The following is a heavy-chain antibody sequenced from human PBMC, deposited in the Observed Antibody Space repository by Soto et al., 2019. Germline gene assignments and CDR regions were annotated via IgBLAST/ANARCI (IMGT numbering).Heavy chain of an antibody. J-gene: IGHJ4*02. CDR1: GGSISSGDYY. V-gene: IGHV4-30-4*02. Sequence: SETLSLTCTVSGGSISSGDYYWSWIRQPPGKGLEWIGYICYSGSTYYNPSLKSRVTISVDTSKNQFSLKLSSVTAADTAVYYCARSDTAMVLWIDYWGQGTLVTVSS. CDR3: ARSDTAMVLWIDY. CDR2: ICYSGST. D-gene: IGHD5-18*01.